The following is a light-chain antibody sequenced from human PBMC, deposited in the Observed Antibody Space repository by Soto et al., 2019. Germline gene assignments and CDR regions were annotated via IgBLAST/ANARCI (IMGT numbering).Light chain of an antibody. CDR1: QSVLYISNNKNY. V-gene: IGKV4-1*01. CDR3: QQYYSTPET. Sequence: DIVMTQSPDSLAVSLGERATINCKSSQSVLYISNNKNYLAWFQQKPGQPPKLLIYWASTRESGVPDRFSGSGSGTHFTLTISSLQAEDVAVYYCQQYYSTPETFGQGTKVEIK. J-gene: IGKJ2*01. CDR2: WAS.